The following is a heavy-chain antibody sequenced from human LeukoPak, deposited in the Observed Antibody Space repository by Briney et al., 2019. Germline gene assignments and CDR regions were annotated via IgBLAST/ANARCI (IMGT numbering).Heavy chain of an antibody. Sequence: PSETLSLTCTVSGGSISSYYWSWIRQPPGKGLEWIGYIYYSGSTNYNPSLKSRVTISVDTSKNQFSLKLNSVTAADTAIYYCARIGYSNAYSDYWGQGTLVTVSS. D-gene: IGHD5-18*01. CDR3: ARIGYSNAYSDY. V-gene: IGHV4-59*08. CDR2: IYYSGST. CDR1: GGSISSYY. J-gene: IGHJ4*02.